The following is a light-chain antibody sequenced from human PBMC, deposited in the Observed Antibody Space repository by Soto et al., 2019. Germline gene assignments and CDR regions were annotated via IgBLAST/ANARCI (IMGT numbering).Light chain of an antibody. CDR2: DVS. V-gene: IGKV3-11*01. CDR1: QTVDTY. J-gene: IGKJ4*01. CDR3: QHRRAWPVT. Sequence: EIVLTQSPATLSLSPGERATLSCRTSQTVDTYLAWYQQKPGQSPILLIYDVSDRATGIPARFSGSGSGTDFTLTISSLEPEDVAVYYCQHRRAWPVTFGGETRVEIK.